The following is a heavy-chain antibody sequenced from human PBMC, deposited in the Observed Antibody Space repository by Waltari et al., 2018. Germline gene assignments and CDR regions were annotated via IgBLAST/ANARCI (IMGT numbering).Heavy chain of an antibody. Sequence: QVQLQQWGAGLLKPSETLSLTCAVYGGSFSGYYWSWNRQPPGKGLEWIGEIKQSGSTNYSPSLKRRVTISVDTSKNQFSLKLCSVTGSDTAVYYCARVSALIDYWGHVTLITASS. CDR1: GGSFSGYY. CDR3: ARVSALIDY. CDR2: IKQSGST. J-gene: IGHJ4*01. V-gene: IGHV4-34*01.